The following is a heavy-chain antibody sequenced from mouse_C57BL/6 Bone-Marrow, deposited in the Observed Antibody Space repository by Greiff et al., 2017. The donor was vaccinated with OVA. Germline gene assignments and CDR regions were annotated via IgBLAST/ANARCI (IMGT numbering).Heavy chain of an antibody. Sequence: EVQGVESGAELVRPGASVKLSCTASGFNIKDDYMHWVKQRPEQGLEWIGWLDPENGDTEYASKFQGKATITADTSSNTAYLQLSSLTSEDTAVYYCTPCLYGYGGGYAMDYWGQGTSVTVSS. V-gene: IGHV14-4*01. CDR2: LDPENGDT. CDR1: GFNIKDDY. CDR3: TPCLYGYGGGYAMDY. J-gene: IGHJ4*01. D-gene: IGHD2-2*01.